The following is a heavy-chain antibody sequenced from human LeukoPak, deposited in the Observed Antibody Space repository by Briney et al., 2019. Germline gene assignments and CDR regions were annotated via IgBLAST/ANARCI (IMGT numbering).Heavy chain of an antibody. CDR3: TRGSIAYYYMDV. CDR2: IYYSGST. Sequence: SETLSLTCSVSGGPLSSYYWSWIRQPPAKGLEWIGYIYYSGSTNYNPSLKSRVTISVDTSKNQFSLKLSSVTAADTAVYYCTRGSIAYYYMDVWGKGTTVTISS. V-gene: IGHV4-59*01. CDR1: GGPLSSYY. D-gene: IGHD3-22*01. J-gene: IGHJ6*03.